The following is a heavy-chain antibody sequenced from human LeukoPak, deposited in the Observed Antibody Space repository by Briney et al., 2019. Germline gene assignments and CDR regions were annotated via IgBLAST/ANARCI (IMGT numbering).Heavy chain of an antibody. CDR2: IIPIFGTA. CDR1: GGTFSSYA. Sequence: GASVKVSCKASGGTFSSYAINWVRQAPGQGLEWMGRIIPIFGTANYAQKFQGRVTITTDESTSTAYMELSSLRSEDTAVYYCARDRVKNIVEVTAPDYWGQGTLVTVSS. D-gene: IGHD2-21*02. CDR3: ARDRVKNIVEVTAPDY. J-gene: IGHJ4*02. V-gene: IGHV1-69*05.